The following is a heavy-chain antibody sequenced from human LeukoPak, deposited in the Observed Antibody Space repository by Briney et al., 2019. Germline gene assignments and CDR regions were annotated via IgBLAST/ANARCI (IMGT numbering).Heavy chain of an antibody. V-gene: IGHV4-4*07. Sequence: SETLSLTCTVSGGSISSYYWSWIRQPAGKGLEWIGRIYTGGSTNYNPSLKSRVTMSVDTSKNQFSLKLSSVTAADTAVYYCAREAGYDFWSGYYYYFDYWGQGTLVTVSS. J-gene: IGHJ4*02. D-gene: IGHD3-3*01. CDR3: AREAGYDFWSGYYYYFDY. CDR1: GGSISSYY. CDR2: IYTGGST.